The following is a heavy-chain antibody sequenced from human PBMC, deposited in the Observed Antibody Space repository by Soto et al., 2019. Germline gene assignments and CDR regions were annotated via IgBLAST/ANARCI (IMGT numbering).Heavy chain of an antibody. CDR3: ARGGLVLPFQGSGAVFDY. V-gene: IGHV4-59*01. J-gene: IGHJ4*02. CDR1: GGSISSYY. Sequence: QVQLQESGPGLVKPSETLSLSCTVSGGSISSYYWNWIRQPPGKGLEWIGYIYYNGNTNYNPSLKSRLTMSVDTSKNQFSLKLNSVTAADTAVYYCARGGLVLPFQGSGAVFDYWGQGTLVTVSS. D-gene: IGHD6-19*01. CDR2: IYYNGNT.